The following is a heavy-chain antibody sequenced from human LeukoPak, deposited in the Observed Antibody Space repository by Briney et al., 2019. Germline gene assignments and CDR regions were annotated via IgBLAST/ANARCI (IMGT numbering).Heavy chain of an antibody. J-gene: IGHJ6*02. CDR2: IYYSGST. Sequence: SETLTLTCTASGGTISSYYWSWIRQPPGKGLEWIGYIYYSGSTNYNPSLKSRVTISVDTSKNQFSLKLSSVTAADTAVYYCARDPRREGHYYYYGMDGGGQGTTVTVSS. CDR1: GGTISSYY. CDR3: ARDPRREGHYYYYGMDG. V-gene: IGHV4-59*01.